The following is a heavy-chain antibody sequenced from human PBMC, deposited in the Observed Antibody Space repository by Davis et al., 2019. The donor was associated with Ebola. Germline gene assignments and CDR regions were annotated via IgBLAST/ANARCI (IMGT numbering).Heavy chain of an antibody. J-gene: IGHJ5*02. CDR2: IKEDGSAT. D-gene: IGHD2-15*01. Sequence: GESLKISCAASGFTFSSYWMSWVRQAPGKGLQWVANIKEDGSATYYDDSLKGRFTISRDNDRNSLYLQINNLRVEDTAVYYCAREYCSGGSCYIDPWGQGTLVTVSS. CDR1: GFTFSSYW. CDR3: AREYCSGGSCYIDP. V-gene: IGHV3-7*01.